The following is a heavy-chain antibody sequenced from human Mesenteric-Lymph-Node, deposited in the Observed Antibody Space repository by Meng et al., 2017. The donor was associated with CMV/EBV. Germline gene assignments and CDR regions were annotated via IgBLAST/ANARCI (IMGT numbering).Heavy chain of an antibody. J-gene: IGHJ5*02. Sequence: FNVDEYGMSGVRQPPGKGLEWVSGINWSGSGTGYADSVRGRFIISRDNAKKSLYLQMNNLRGEDTALYYCARDRNSKTWYGDNWFDPWGQGTLVTVSS. V-gene: IGHV3-20*03. CDR1: FNVDEYG. CDR3: ARDRNSKTWYGDNWFDP. D-gene: IGHD3-10*01. CDR2: INWSGSGT.